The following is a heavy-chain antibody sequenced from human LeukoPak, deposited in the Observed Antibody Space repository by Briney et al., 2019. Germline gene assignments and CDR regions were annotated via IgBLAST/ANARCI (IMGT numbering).Heavy chain of an antibody. J-gene: IGHJ4*02. Sequence: GESLKISCQVSGYIFTHYWIGWVRQMPGNGLESMGIIYPADSDTTYSPSFQGQVTISADKSINTVYPQWSNLKASDTAMYYCARQSRDGSKTRGYYFDFWGQGTLVTVSS. D-gene: IGHD3-10*01. CDR2: IYPADSDT. CDR1: GYIFTHYW. V-gene: IGHV5-51*01. CDR3: ARQSRDGSKTRGYYFDF.